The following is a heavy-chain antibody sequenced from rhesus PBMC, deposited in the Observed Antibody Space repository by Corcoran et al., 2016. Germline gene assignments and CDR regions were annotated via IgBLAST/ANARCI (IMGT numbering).Heavy chain of an antibody. V-gene: IGHV4-169*02. CDR1: GGSISSSY. CDR2: IYGSGSST. J-gene: IGHJ3*01. D-gene: IGHD3-28*01. Sequence: QLQLQESGPGLVKPSETLSLTCAVSGGSISSSYWSWIRQAPGKGLEWIGYIYGSGSSTNYNPSLKSLVTLSVDTSKHQLSLKLSSVTTADTAVYYCARDRTDYYYDSGYYGYDAFDFWGQGLRVTVSS. CDR3: ARDRTDYYYDSGYYGYDAFDF.